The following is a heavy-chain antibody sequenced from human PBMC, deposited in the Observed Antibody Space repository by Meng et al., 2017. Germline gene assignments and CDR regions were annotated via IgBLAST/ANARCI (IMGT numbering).Heavy chain of an antibody. CDR2: ISYDGSNK. D-gene: IGHD5-12*01. J-gene: IGHJ2*01. V-gene: IGHV3-30*04. Sequence: GESLKISCAASGFTFSSYAMHWVRQAPGKGLEWVAVISYDGSNKYYADSVKGRFTISRDNSKNTLYLQMNSLRAEDTAVYYCARDFTSPGQTSRGYSGYQFNWYFDLWGRGTLVTVSS. CDR3: ARDFTSPGQTSRGYSGYQFNWYFDL. CDR1: GFTFSSYA.